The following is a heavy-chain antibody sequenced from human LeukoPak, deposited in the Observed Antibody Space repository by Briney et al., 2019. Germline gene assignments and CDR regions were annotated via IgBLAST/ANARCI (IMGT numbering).Heavy chain of an antibody. CDR1: GFTFSSYS. Sequence: GGSLRLSCAASGFTFSSYSMNWVRQAPGKGLEWVSSISSSSSYIYHADSVKGRFTISRDNAKNSLYLQMNSLRAEDTAVYYCAREVRIAARWFDPWGQGTLVTVSS. CDR2: ISSSSSYI. D-gene: IGHD6-6*01. V-gene: IGHV3-21*01. CDR3: AREVRIAARWFDP. J-gene: IGHJ5*02.